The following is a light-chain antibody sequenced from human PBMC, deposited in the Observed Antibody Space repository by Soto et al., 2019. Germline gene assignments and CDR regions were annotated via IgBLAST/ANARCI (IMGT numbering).Light chain of an antibody. CDR3: TSYTCSFTFV. Sequence: QSALTQPASVSGSPGQSITISCTGTSNDVGGYNFVFWYQQHPTKAPKLIIYDVINRPSGVSNRFSGSKSGNMASLTISGLQAEDEADYYCTSYTCSFTFVFGTGTKLTVL. V-gene: IGLV2-14*03. J-gene: IGLJ1*01. CDR2: DVI. CDR1: SNDVGGYNF.